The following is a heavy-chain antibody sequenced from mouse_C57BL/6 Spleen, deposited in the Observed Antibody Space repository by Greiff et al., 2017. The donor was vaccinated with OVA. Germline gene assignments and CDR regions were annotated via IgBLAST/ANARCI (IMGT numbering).Heavy chain of an antibody. J-gene: IGHJ3*01. CDR1: GYTFTSYW. CDR2: IDPSDSET. V-gene: IGHV1-52*01. CDR3: ASGAYDYPFAY. Sequence: VQLQQPGAELVRPGSSVKLSCKASGYTFTSYWMHWVKQRPIQGLEWIGNIDPSDSETHYNQKFKDKATLTVDKSSSTAYMQLSSLTSEDSAVYYCASGAYDYPFAYWGQGTLVTVSA. D-gene: IGHD2-4*01.